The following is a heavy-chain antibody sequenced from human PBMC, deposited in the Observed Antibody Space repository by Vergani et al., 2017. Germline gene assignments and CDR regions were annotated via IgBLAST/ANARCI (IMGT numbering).Heavy chain of an antibody. J-gene: IGHJ5*02. CDR1: GFTFSSYG. V-gene: IGHV3-33*01. CDR2: IWYDGSNK. CDR3: TTDLEYGDYGFDP. D-gene: IGHD4-17*01. Sequence: QVQLVESGGGVVQPGRSLRLSCAASGFTFSSYGMHWVRQAPGKGLEWVAVIWYDGSNKYYADSVKGRFTISRDNSKNTLYLQMNSLKTEDTAVYYCTTDLEYGDYGFDPWGQGTLVTVSS.